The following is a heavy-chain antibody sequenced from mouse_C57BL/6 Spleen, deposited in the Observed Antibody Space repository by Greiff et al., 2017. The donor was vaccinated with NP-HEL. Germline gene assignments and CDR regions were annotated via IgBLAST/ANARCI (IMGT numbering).Heavy chain of an antibody. V-gene: IGHV1-64*01. D-gene: IGHD1-1*01. Sequence: QVQLQQPGAELVKPGASVKLSCKASGYTFTSYWMHWVKQRPGQGLEWIGMIHPNSGSTNYNEKFKSKATLTVDKSSSTAYMQLSSLTSEDSAVYYCARVGDYYGSSPFDYWGQGTTLTVSS. CDR3: ARVGDYYGSSPFDY. CDR1: GYTFTSYW. J-gene: IGHJ2*01. CDR2: IHPNSGST.